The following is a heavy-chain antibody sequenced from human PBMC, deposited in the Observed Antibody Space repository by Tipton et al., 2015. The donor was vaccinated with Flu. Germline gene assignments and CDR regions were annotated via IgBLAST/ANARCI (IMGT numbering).Heavy chain of an antibody. J-gene: IGHJ5*02. Sequence: QLVQSGAEVKKPGASVMVSCKASGYTFTDYYIHWVRQAPGQGLEWMGWINPESGGRKYAQKFQGRVTLTSDTSIRTVYMDLTCLKSDDTAIYFCARRSWDLWGQGTLVTVSS. V-gene: IGHV1-2*02. CDR1: GYTFTDYY. CDR3: ARRSWDL. CDR2: INPESGGR.